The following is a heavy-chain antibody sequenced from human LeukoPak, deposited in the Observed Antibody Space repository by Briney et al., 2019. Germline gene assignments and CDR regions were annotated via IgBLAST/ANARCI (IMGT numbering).Heavy chain of an antibody. Sequence: GGSLRLSCAASGFTFSSYAMSWVRQAPGKGLEWVSAISGSGGSTYYADSVKGRFTISRDNSKNTLYLQMNSLRAEDTAVYYCANTGNIVVVPAARSDYWGQGTLVTVSS. CDR1: GFTFSSYA. V-gene: IGHV3-23*01. J-gene: IGHJ4*02. D-gene: IGHD2-2*01. CDR3: ANTGNIVVVPAARSDY. CDR2: ISGSGGST.